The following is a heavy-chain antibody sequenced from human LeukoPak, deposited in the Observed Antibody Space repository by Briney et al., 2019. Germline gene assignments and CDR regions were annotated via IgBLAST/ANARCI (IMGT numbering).Heavy chain of an antibody. CDR3: ARPHRGYSYGFDY. D-gene: IGHD5-18*01. Sequence: PSETLSLTCAGPAGSISSSDYNRGWIRQPPGKGPECIGSIYYSGNTYYNPSLKSRVTMSVDTSEKQSSLKRSSVTAADTAVYYCARPHRGYSYGFDYWGQGTLGTVSS. J-gene: IGHJ4*02. CDR1: AGSISSSDYN. V-gene: IGHV4-39*01. CDR2: IYYSGNT.